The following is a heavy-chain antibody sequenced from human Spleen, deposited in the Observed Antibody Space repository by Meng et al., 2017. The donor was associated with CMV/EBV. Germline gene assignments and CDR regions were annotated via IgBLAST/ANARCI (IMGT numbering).Heavy chain of an antibody. CDR1: GYTFTAHY. V-gene: IGHV1-2*02. Sequence: ASVKVSCKASGYTFTAHYFHWVRQAPGQGLEWMGWIHPHRGDANYAQQFQGRVTLTRDTSINTGYMELTRLTSDDTAVYYCARPLLGYCNNGVCFSAPFDYWGQGTLVTVSS. CDR3: ARPLLGYCNNGVCFSAPFDY. J-gene: IGHJ4*02. CDR2: IHPHRGDA. D-gene: IGHD2-8*01.